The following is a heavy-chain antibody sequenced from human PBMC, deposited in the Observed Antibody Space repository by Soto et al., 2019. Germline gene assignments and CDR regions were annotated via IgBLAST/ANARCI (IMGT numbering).Heavy chain of an antibody. CDR1: GGSISSYY. J-gene: IGHJ5*02. D-gene: IGHD3-22*01. CDR3: ARHLGYDSSRYYRKWFDP. CDR2: IYYSGST. V-gene: IGHV4-59*08. Sequence: SETLSLTCTVSGGSISSYYWSWIRQPPGKGLEWIGYIYYSGSTNYNPSLKSRVAISVDTSKNQFSLKLSSVTAADTAVYYCARHLGYDSSRYYRKWFDPWGQGTLVTVSS.